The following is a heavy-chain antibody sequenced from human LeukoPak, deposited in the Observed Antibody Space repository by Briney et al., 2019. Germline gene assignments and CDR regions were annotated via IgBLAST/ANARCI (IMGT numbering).Heavy chain of an antibody. CDR2: IYYSGST. D-gene: IGHD3-10*01. CDR3: ASVRGGLFDY. V-gene: IGHV4-59*01. Sequence: ASETLSLTCTVSGGSISSYYWSWIRQPPGKGLEWIGYIYYSGSTNYNPSLKSRVTISVDTSKNQFSLKLRSVTAADTAVYYCASVRGGLFDYWGQGTLVTVSS. CDR1: GGSISSYY. J-gene: IGHJ4*02.